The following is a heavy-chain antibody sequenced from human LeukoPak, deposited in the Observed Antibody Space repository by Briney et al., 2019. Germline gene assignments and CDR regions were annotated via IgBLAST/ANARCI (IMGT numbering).Heavy chain of an antibody. V-gene: IGHV3-11*04. CDR1: GFTFSDHY. CDR3: ARGHWGLDY. D-gene: IGHD7-27*01. CDR2: IYKGGDTI. Sequence: GGSLRLSCATSGFTFSDHYMTWIRQAPGKGLQTVSYIYKGGDTIFYADSVRGRFTISRDNAESSVYLQMNSLSAEDTAVYYCARGHWGLDYWGRGTWSPSPQ. J-gene: IGHJ4*02.